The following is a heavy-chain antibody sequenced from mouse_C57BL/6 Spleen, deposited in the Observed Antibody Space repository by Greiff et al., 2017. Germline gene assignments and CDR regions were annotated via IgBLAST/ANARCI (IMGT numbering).Heavy chain of an antibody. V-gene: IGHV3-6*01. Sequence: EVQLQESGPGLVKPSQSLSLTCSVTGYSITSGYYWNWIRQFPGNKLEWMGYISYDGSNNYNPSLKNRISIHRDTSKNQFFLKLNSVTTEDTATYFCAREGGLLRGFAYWGQGTLVTVSA. CDR2: ISYDGSN. CDR3: AREGGLLRGFAY. J-gene: IGHJ3*01. CDR1: GYSITSGYY. D-gene: IGHD1-1*01.